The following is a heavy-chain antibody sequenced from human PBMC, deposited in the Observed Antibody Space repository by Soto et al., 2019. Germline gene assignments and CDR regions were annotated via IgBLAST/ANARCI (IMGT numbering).Heavy chain of an antibody. CDR1: GGSISSSSYY. V-gene: IGHV4-39*01. CDR3: AYSSSSNAFDI. Sequence: LSLTCTVSGGSISSSSYYWAWIRQPPGKGLEWIGNIYYTGSTYYNPSLKSRVTISVDTSKNQFSLQLSSVTAADTAVYYCAYSSSSNAFDIWGQGIMVTVSS. D-gene: IGHD6-13*01. J-gene: IGHJ3*02. CDR2: IYYTGST.